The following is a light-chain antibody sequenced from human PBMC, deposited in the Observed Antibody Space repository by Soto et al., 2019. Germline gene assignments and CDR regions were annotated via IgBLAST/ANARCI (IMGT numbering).Light chain of an antibody. CDR2: WAS. V-gene: IGKV4-1*01. CDR3: QQYFDTPWT. J-gene: IGKJ1*01. CDR1: QSVLHSSNNKHC. Sequence: DIVMTQSPDSLPVSLGERATINCKSSQSVLHSSNNKHCVSWYQQKPGQPPKLLIYWASTRGSGVPDRFTGSGSGTDFTLTISSLQAEDVAVYFCQQYFDTPWTFGQGTKVEIK.